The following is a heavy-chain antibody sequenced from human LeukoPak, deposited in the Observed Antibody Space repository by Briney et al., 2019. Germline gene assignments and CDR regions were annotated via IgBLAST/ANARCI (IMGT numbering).Heavy chain of an antibody. V-gene: IGHV4-31*03. J-gene: IGHJ6*02. D-gene: IGHD2-15*01. CDR2: IYYSGST. CDR1: GGSISSGGYY. CDR3: AREPSLVAREGMDV. Sequence: TLSLTCPVSGGSISSGGYYWSWIRQHPGKGLEWIGYIYYSGSTYYNPSLKSRVTISVDTSKNQFSLKLSSVIAADTAVYYCAREPSLVAREGMDVWGQGTTVTVSS.